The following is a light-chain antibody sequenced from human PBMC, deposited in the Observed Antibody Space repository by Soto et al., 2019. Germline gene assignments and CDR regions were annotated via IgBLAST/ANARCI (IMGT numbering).Light chain of an antibody. CDR2: GAS. J-gene: IGKJ4*01. CDR3: QVYDRSPL. Sequence: EIVLTQSPGTLSLSPGERATLSCRAGQSVSSSYLAWYQQKPGQAPRLLIYGASSRATGIPDRFSGSGSGTDFTLTISRLEPEDFAVYYCQVYDRSPLFGGGTKVDIK. V-gene: IGKV3-20*01. CDR1: QSVSSSY.